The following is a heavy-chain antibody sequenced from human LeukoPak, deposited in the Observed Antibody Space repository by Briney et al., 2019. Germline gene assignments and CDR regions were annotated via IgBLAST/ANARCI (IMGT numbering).Heavy chain of an antibody. CDR1: GGSISSSSYY. Sequence: SETLSLTCTVSGGSISSSSYYWGWIRQPPGKGLEWIGSIYYSGSTYYNPSLKSRVTISVDTSKNQFSLKLSSVTAADTAVYYCARQLVVVAATRFVYWGQGTLVTVSS. D-gene: IGHD2-15*01. V-gene: IGHV4-39*01. J-gene: IGHJ4*02. CDR3: ARQLVVVAATRFVY. CDR2: IYYSGST.